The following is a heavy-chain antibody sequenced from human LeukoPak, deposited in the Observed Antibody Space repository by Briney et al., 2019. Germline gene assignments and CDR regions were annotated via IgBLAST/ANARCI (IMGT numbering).Heavy chain of an antibody. Sequence: TSETLSLTCTVSGGSISSGGFWNWIRQHPRKGLEWIGYIYHSGTTYYNPSLKSRVTISVDTSKNQFSLKLSSVTAADTAVYYCARDSSGYYWFDPWGQGTLVTVSS. J-gene: IGHJ5*02. V-gene: IGHV4-31*03. D-gene: IGHD3-22*01. CDR3: ARDSSGYYWFDP. CDR2: IYHSGTT. CDR1: GGSISSGGF.